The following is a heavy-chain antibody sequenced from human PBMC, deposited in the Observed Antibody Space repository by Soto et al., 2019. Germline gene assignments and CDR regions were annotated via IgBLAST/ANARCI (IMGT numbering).Heavy chain of an antibody. D-gene: IGHD3-10*01. Sequence: SQTLSLTCXISGDRVSRTSAAWSWTRQPPSRGLEWLGRTYYRSKWYSHYAVSVKSRITINPDTSKNQFSLQLNSVTPEDTSVYYWASGSYYSGWVWGQGTLVTVSS. CDR1: GDRVSRTSAA. CDR3: ASGSYYSGWV. V-gene: IGHV6-1*01. CDR2: TYYRSKWYS. J-gene: IGHJ4*02.